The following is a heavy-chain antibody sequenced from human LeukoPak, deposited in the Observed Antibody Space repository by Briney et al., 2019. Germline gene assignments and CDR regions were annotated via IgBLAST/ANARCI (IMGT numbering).Heavy chain of an antibody. D-gene: IGHD3-10*01. Sequence: GESLKISCKGSGYSFTSYWIGWVRQMPGKGLEWMGIIYSGDSDTRYSPSFQGQVTISADKSISTAYLQWSSLKASDTAMYYCASRASSYYGSGSSYAFDIWGQGTMVTVSS. CDR3: ASRASSYYGSGSSYAFDI. CDR1: GYSFTSYW. V-gene: IGHV5-51*01. CDR2: IYSGDSDT. J-gene: IGHJ3*02.